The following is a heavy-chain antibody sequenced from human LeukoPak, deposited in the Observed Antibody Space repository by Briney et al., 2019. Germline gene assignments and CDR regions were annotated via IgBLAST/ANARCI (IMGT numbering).Heavy chain of an antibody. CDR2: IYYSGST. CDR3: ARLIRQQLVGYYFDY. V-gene: IGHV4-39*01. D-gene: IGHD6-13*01. CDR1: GGSISSSSYY. Sequence: SETQSLTCTVSGGSISSSSYYWGWIRQPPGKGLEWIGSIYYSGSTYYNPSLKSRVTISVDTSKNQFSLKLSSVTAADTAVYYCARLIRQQLVGYYFDYWGQGTLVTVSS. J-gene: IGHJ4*02.